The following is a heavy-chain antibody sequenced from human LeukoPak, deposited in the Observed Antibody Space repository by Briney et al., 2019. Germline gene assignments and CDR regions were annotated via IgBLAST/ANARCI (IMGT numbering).Heavy chain of an antibody. CDR1: GFTFSSYT. CDR2: ISTSGTTI. D-gene: IGHD3-22*01. CDR3: AKDDSSGSIGAFDI. J-gene: IGHJ3*02. Sequence: PGGSLRLSCAASGFTFSSYTMNWVRQAPGKGLEWVSYISTSGTTIYYADSVKGRFTISRDNAKSSLYLQMNSLRAEDTAVYYCAKDDSSGSIGAFDIWGQGTMVTVSS. V-gene: IGHV3-48*04.